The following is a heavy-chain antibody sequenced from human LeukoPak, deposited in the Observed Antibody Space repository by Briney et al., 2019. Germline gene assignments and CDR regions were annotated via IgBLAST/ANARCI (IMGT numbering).Heavy chain of an antibody. V-gene: IGHV7-4-1*02. CDR2: INTNTGNP. D-gene: IGHD6-13*01. CDR1: GYTFTSYA. CDR3: ARGAAAGPYWYFDL. J-gene: IGHJ2*01. Sequence: ASVKVSCKASGYTFTSYAMNWVRQAPGQGLEWMGWINTNTGNPTYAQGFTGRFVFSLDTSVSTACLQISSLKAEDTAVYYCARGAAAGPYWYFDLWGRGTLVTVSS.